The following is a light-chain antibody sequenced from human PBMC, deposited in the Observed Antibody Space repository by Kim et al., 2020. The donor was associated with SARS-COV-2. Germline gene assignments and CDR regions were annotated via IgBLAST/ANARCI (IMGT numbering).Light chain of an antibody. J-gene: IGKJ3*01. CDR2: GAS. Sequence: SPGERATLSCRASQSVSSNYLTRYQQKPGQAPRLLIYGASTRATGIPDKFAGSGSGTDFTLTISRLEPEDFAVYYCQQYGSLPFTFGPGTKVDIK. V-gene: IGKV3-20*01. CDR3: QQYGSLPFT. CDR1: QSVSSNY.